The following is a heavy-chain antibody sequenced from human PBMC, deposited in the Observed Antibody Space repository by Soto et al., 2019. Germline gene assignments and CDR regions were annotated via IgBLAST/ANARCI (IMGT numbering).Heavy chain of an antibody. V-gene: IGHV3-48*01. Sequence: GGSLRLSCAASGFTFSSYSMNWVRQAPGKGLEWVSYISSSSSTIYYADSVKGRFTISRDNAKNSLYLQMNSLRAEDTAVYYCARDPPIAAAVENWFDPWGQGTLVTVSS. D-gene: IGHD6-13*01. CDR2: ISSSSSTI. CDR3: ARDPPIAAAVENWFDP. J-gene: IGHJ5*02. CDR1: GFTFSSYS.